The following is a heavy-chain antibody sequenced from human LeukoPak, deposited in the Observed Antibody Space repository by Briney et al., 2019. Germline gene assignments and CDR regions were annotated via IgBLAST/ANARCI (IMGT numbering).Heavy chain of an antibody. CDR2: FDPEDDET. J-gene: IGHJ3*02. D-gene: IGHD3-10*02. V-gene: IGHV1-24*01. CDR3: ATDMYGGDFDAFDI. Sequence: ASVKVSCKVSGYSLSELSIHWVRQAPGKGLELMGRFDPEDDETAYAQRFQGRVAMTEDTSTDTSYMELSSLRSEDTAVYYCATDMYGGDFDAFDIWGQGTMVTVSS. CDR1: GYSLSELS.